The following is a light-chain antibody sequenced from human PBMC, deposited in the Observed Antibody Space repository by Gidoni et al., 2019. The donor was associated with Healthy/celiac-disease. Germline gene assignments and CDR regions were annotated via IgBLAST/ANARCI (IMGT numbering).Light chain of an antibody. CDR3: SSYTSSSTLL. CDR1: SSDVGGYNY. V-gene: IGLV2-14*01. Sequence: QSALTQPASVSGSPGQSLTISCTGTSSDVGGYNYVSWYQQHPGKAPKLMLYDVSNRPSGVSNRFSGSKSGNTASLTISRLQAEDEADYYCSSYTSSSTLLFGGGTKLTVL. J-gene: IGLJ2*01. CDR2: DVS.